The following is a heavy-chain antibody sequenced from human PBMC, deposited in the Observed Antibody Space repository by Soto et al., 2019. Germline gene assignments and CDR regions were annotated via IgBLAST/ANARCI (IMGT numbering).Heavy chain of an antibody. J-gene: IGHJ4*02. CDR2: ISGSGDNT. CDR3: ARPFDHVFWRPAFGFDY. CDR1: GFTFSNYV. D-gene: IGHD3-3*01. V-gene: IGHV3-23*01. Sequence: GGSLRRSCAASGFTFSNYVMSCVRQAPGKGLEWVSSISGSGDNTYYADSVKGRFTISRDNSKNTLYLQMNSLRAEDTAVYYCARPFDHVFWRPAFGFDYWGQGTLVTVSS.